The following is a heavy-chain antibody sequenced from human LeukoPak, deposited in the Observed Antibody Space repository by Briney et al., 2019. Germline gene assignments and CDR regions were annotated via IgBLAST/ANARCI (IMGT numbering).Heavy chain of an antibody. J-gene: IGHJ4*02. CDR1: GFTFSSYA. V-gene: IGHV3-30-3*01. CDR2: ISYDGSNK. D-gene: IGHD3-22*01. CDR3: AKDLERYYYDSPDY. Sequence: PGRSLRLSCAASGFTFSSYAMHWVRQAPGKGLEWVAVISYDGSNKYYADSVKGRFTISRDNSKNTLYLQMNSLRAEDTAVYYCAKDLERYYYDSPDYWGQGTLVTVSS.